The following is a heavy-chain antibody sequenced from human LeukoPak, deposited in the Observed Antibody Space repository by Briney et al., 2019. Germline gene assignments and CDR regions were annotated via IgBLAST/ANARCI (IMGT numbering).Heavy chain of an antibody. CDR3: AKDTVKGSHSVFDY. D-gene: IGHD4-17*01. J-gene: IGHJ4*02. Sequence: GGSLSLSCAASGFTFSSYAMSWVRKAPGKGLEWVSAIRDSGGSTYYADSVKGRFTISRDNSKNALYLQMNSLRAEDTAVYYCAKDTVKGSHSVFDYWGQGTLVTVSS. CDR1: GFTFSSYA. V-gene: IGHV3-23*01. CDR2: IRDSGGST.